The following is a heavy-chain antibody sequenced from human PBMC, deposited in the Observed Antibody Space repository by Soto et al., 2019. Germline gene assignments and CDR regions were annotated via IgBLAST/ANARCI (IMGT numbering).Heavy chain of an antibody. D-gene: IGHD2-2*01. V-gene: IGHV3-23*01. Sequence: GGSLRLSCAASGFTFSSYAMSWVRQAPGKGLDWVSGIGASGSTVYYADSVKGRFTISRDNTRNSLYLQMNSLRDEDTALYYCVRYCSTTLCNGVATRTFDYWGQGTLVTVSS. CDR1: GFTFSSYA. CDR2: IGASGSTV. J-gene: IGHJ4*02. CDR3: VRYCSTTLCNGVATRTFDY.